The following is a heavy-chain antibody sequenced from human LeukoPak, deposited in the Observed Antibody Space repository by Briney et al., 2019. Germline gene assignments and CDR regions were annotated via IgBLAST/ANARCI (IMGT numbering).Heavy chain of an antibody. V-gene: IGHV4-34*01. J-gene: IGHJ4*02. CDR3: ARREYSSSWSNFDY. CDR2: INHSGST. Sequence: PSETLSLTCAVYGGSFSGYYWSWIRQPPGKGLEWIGEINHSGSTNYNPSLKSRVTISVDTSKNQFSLKLSSVTAADTAVYYCARREYSSSWSNFDYWGQGTLVTVSS. D-gene: IGHD6-13*01. CDR1: GGSFSGYY.